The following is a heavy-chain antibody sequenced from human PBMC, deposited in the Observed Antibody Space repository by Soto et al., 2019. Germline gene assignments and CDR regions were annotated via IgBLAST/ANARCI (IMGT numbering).Heavy chain of an antibody. Sequence: QVHLVASGGGLVKPGGSLRLSCVASGITLSDNYMTWIRQAPGKGLEWLSYISNSDYTTYYADCVKGRFTISRDNAKNSLYLQLNGLRVEDTAVYYCASGKWCLDYWGQGILVTVSS. CDR3: ASGKWCLDY. J-gene: IGHJ4*02. V-gene: IGHV3-11*01. CDR2: ISNSDYTT. D-gene: IGHD2-8*01. CDR1: GITLSDNY.